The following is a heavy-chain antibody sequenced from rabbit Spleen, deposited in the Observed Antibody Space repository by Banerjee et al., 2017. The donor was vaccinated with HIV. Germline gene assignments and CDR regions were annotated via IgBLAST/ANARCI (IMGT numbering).Heavy chain of an antibody. Sequence: QSLEESGGDLVKPGGTLTLTCTGSGFSLSSSDYMCWVRQAPGKGLEWISCIAGGSSGFTYSATWAKGRFTISKTSSTTVTLQLNSLTAADTATYFCARDAGSGDYIDVYFDLWGPGTLVTVS. D-gene: IGHD8-1*01. CDR2: IAGGSSGFT. J-gene: IGHJ4*01. V-gene: IGHV1S40*01. CDR3: ARDAGSGDYIDVYFDL. CDR1: GFSLSSSDY.